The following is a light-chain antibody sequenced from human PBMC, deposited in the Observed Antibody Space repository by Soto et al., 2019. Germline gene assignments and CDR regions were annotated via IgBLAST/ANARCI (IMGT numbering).Light chain of an antibody. V-gene: IGLV2-14*01. CDR1: SSDVGGYNY. CDR2: DVS. CDR3: SPYTSSSPTVV. Sequence: QSALTQPASVSGSPGQSITISCTGTSSDVGGYNYVSWYQQHPGKAPKLMIYDVSNRPSGVSNRFSGSKSGNTASLTISGLQAEDEADYYCSPYTSSSPTVVFGGGTKLTVL. J-gene: IGLJ2*01.